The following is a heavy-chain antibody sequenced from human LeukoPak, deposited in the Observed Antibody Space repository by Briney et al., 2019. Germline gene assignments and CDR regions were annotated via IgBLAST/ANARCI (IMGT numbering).Heavy chain of an antibody. D-gene: IGHD3/OR15-3a*01. CDR3: ARDDLLGV. CDR1: GDTFTSYG. Sequence: ASVKVSCKASGDTFTSYGISWVRQAPGQGLEWMGWISAYDGNTNYGQRLQGRVTMTTGKSTSTACMELRSLRSDDTAVYYCARDDLLGVWGKGATVTVSS. J-gene: IGHJ6*04. V-gene: IGHV1-18*01. CDR2: ISAYDGNT.